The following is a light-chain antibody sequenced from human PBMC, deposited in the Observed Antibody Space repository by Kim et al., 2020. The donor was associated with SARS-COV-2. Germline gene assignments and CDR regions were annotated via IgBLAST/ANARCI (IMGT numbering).Light chain of an antibody. Sequence: EIVLTQSPGTLSLSPGERATLSCRASQSVRGSYLAWFQQKPGQAPRLLSYGVSSRATGTPDRFSWSWSGTNFNFTISRLEPDDFAVYYLQQYARAPDNFGQGTRLEIK. J-gene: IGKJ5*01. CDR1: QSVRGSY. CDR2: GVS. V-gene: IGKV3-20*01. CDR3: QQYARAPDN.